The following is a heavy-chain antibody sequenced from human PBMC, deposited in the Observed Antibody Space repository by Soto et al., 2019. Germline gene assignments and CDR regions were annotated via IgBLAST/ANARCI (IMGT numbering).Heavy chain of an antibody. D-gene: IGHD3-10*01. CDR2: IYYSGST. J-gene: IGHJ4*02. CDR3: ARHNYGSGSTYFDY. V-gene: IGHV4-59*08. Sequence: TSETISVTCSVAGGTLSGYDWSWIRKNPGKGLEWIGYIYYSGSTNYNPSLKSRVTISVDTSKNQFSLKLNSMTAADTAVYYCARHNYGSGSTYFDYWGQGTLVTVSS. CDR1: GGTLSGYD.